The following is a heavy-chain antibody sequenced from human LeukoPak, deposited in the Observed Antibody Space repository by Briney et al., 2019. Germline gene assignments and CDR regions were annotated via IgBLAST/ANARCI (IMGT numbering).Heavy chain of an antibody. CDR3: ASNWAYDYVVQSY. J-gene: IGHJ4*02. CDR1: GFTFSSYG. D-gene: IGHD3-16*01. Sequence: GRSLRLSCAASGFTFSSYGMHWVRQAPGKGLEWVAVISYDGSNKYYADSVKGRFTISRDNSKNTLYLQMNSLRAEDTAVYYCASNWAYDYVVQSYWGQGTLVTVSS. V-gene: IGHV3-30*03. CDR2: ISYDGSNK.